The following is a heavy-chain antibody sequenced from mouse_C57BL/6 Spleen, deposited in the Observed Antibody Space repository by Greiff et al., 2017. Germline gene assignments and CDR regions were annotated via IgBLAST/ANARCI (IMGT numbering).Heavy chain of an antibody. D-gene: IGHD2-3*01. J-gene: IGHJ2*01. CDR3: ARVGYDGTGDY. Sequence: VQLKESGPELVKPGASVKMSCKASGYTFTDYNMHWVKQSHGKSLEWIGYINPNNGGTSYNQKFKGKATLTVNKSSSTAYMELRSLTSEDSAVYYCARVGYDGTGDYWGQGTTLTVSS. CDR2: INPNNGGT. V-gene: IGHV1-22*01. CDR1: GYTFTDYN.